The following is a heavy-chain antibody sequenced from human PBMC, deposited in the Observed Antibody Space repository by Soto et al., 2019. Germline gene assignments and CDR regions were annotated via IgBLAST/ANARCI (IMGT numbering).Heavy chain of an antibody. CDR1: GFTFSSYA. J-gene: IGHJ4*02. CDR3: AKDRENYDYIWGSYRYTLFGDY. CDR2: ISGSDGST. V-gene: IGHV3-23*01. D-gene: IGHD3-16*02. Sequence: EVQLLESGGGLVQPGGSLRLSCAASGFTFSSYAMSWVRQAPGKGLEWVSAISGSDGSTYYADSVKGRFTISRDNSKNTLYLQMNSLRAEDTAVYYCAKDRENYDYIWGSYRYTLFGDYWGQGTLVTVSS.